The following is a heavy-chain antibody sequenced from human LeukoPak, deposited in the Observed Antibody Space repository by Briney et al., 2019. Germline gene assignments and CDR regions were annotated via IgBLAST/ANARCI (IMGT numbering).Heavy chain of an antibody. V-gene: IGHV3-33*01. CDR3: ARGDCGSSDCEI. Sequence: GGSLRLSCAASGFSFSTYGIHSVRQAPGKGLEWVAVIWYDGSNKYYADSVKGRFTISRDNSKNTLYLQMSSLRAEDTAVYYGARGDCGSSDCEIRGQGTMVTVSS. J-gene: IGHJ3*02. CDR2: IWYDGSNK. CDR1: GFSFSTYG. D-gene: IGHD1-26*01.